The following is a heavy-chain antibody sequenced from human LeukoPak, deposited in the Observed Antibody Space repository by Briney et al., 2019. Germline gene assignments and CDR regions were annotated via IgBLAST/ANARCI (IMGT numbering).Heavy chain of an antibody. CDR3: AGDWGGSYYYFDY. J-gene: IGHJ4*02. Sequence: GASVKVSCKASRYTFIGYYMHWVRQAPGQGLEWMGRINPDSGGTEYAQKFQGRVTMTRDTSISTACMELNSLRSDDTAVYYCAGDWGGSYYYFDYWGQGTLVTVSS. D-gene: IGHD1-26*01. V-gene: IGHV1-2*06. CDR1: RYTFIGYY. CDR2: INPDSGGT.